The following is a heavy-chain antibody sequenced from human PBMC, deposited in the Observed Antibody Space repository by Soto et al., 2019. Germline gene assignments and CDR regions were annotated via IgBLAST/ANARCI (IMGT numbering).Heavy chain of an antibody. Sequence: ASVKVSFKASGYTFTSYGISWVRQAPGQGLEWMGWISAYNGNTNYAQKLQGRVTMTTDTSTSTAYMELRSLRSDDTAVYYCARVGYSHGEGVDYYYGMDVWGQGTTVTVSS. D-gene: IGHD5-18*01. J-gene: IGHJ6*02. V-gene: IGHV1-18*01. CDR2: ISAYNGNT. CDR1: GYTFTSYG. CDR3: ARVGYSHGEGVDYYYGMDV.